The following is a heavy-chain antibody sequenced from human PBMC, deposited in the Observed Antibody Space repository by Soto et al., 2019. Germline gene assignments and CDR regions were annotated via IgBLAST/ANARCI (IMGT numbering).Heavy chain of an antibody. V-gene: IGHV3-23*01. D-gene: IGHD6-13*01. CDR3: AIYLHSGRRGYFQY. CDR2: ISGSGSST. Sequence: PGGSLRLSCAASGFTFSSYAMSWVRQAPGKGLEGVSAISGSGSSTYYADSVKGRFTISRDNSKNTLYLQMNSLRAEDTAVYYCAIYLHSGRRGYFQYSAQRTLDTVSA. J-gene: IGHJ1*01. CDR1: GFTFSSYA.